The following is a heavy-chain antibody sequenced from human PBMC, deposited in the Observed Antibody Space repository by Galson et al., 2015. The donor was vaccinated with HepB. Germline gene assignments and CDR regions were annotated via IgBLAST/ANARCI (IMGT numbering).Heavy chain of an antibody. J-gene: IGHJ4*02. CDR2: INHSGST. V-gene: IGHV4-34*01. CDR3: ARGGYCSGGSCYAPFDY. CDR1: GGSFSGYY. Sequence: LSLTCAVYGGSFSGYYWSWIRQPPGKGLEWIGEINHSGSTNYNPSLKSRVTISVDTSKNQFSLKLSSVTAADTAVYYCARGGYCSGGSCYAPFDYWGQGTLVTVSS. D-gene: IGHD2-15*01.